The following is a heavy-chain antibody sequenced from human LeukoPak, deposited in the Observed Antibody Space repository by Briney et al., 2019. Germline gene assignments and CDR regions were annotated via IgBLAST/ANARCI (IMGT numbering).Heavy chain of an antibody. CDR3: ARASSSIAARPVFY. V-gene: IGHV3-23*01. CDR1: GFTFSSYA. J-gene: IGHJ4*02. CDR2: ISGSGGST. D-gene: IGHD6-6*01. Sequence: GGSLRLSCAASGFTFSSYAMSWVRQAPGKGLEWVSAISGSGGSTYYADSVKGRFTISRDNAKNTLYLQMNSLRAEDTAVYYCARASSSIAARPVFYWGQGTLVTVSS.